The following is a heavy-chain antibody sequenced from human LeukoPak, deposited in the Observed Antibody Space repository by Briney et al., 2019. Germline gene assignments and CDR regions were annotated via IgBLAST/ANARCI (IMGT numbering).Heavy chain of an antibody. CDR2: MNPNSGNT. J-gene: IGHJ6*02. Sequence: SVKVSCKASGYTFTSYDINWVRQATGQGLEWMGWMNPNSGNTGYAQKFQGRVTMTRNTSISTAYMELSSLRSEDTAVYYCASQYSSSWFQSYYYGMDVWGQGTTVTVSS. CDR3: ASQYSSSWFQSYYYGMDV. D-gene: IGHD6-13*01. V-gene: IGHV1-8*01. CDR1: GYTFTSYD.